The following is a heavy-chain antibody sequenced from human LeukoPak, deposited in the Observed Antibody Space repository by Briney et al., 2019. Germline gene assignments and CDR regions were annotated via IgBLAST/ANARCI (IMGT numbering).Heavy chain of an antibody. CDR2: IIPIFGTA. CDR3: ARDRSAGSGWSNLDY. D-gene: IGHD6-19*01. CDR1: GGTFSSYA. Sequence: ASVKVSCKASGGTFSSYAISWVRQAPGQGLEWMGGIIPIFGTANYAQKFQGRVTITADESMSTAYMELSSLRSEDTAVYYCARDRSAGSGWSNLDYWGQGTLVTVSS. V-gene: IGHV1-69*13. J-gene: IGHJ4*02.